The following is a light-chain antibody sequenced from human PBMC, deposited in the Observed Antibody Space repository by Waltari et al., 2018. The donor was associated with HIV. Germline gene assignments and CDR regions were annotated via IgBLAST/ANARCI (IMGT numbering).Light chain of an antibody. CDR3: AAWDDSLNGPV. CDR2: SNN. J-gene: IGLJ2*01. CDR1: NSNTGRNA. Sequence: QAVLTQSPSASGTPGQRVPISCSGSNSNTGRNAVTGSQQLPGTAPKLLIHSNNQRPSGVPDRFSGSKSGTSASLAISGLQSEDEADYYCAAWDDSLNGPVFGGGTKLTVL. V-gene: IGLV1-44*01.